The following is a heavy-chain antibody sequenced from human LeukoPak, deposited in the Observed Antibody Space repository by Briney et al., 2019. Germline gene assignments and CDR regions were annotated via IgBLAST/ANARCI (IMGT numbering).Heavy chain of an antibody. CDR2: ISYDGSNK. CDR3: ARVDTAMVTTYYFDY. J-gene: IGHJ4*02. Sequence: GGSLRLSCAASGFTFSSYAMHWVRQAPGRGLEWVAVISYDGSNKYYADSVKGRFTISRDNSKNTLYLQMNSLRAEDTAVYYCARVDTAMVTTYYFDYWGQGTLVTASS. CDR1: GFTFSSYA. D-gene: IGHD5-18*01. V-gene: IGHV3-30-3*01.